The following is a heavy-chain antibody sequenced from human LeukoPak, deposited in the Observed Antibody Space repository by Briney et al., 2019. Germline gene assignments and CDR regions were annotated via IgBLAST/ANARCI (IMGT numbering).Heavy chain of an antibody. CDR2: IYSGGST. J-gene: IGHJ5*02. D-gene: IGHD6-6*01. CDR1: GFTVSNNY. CDR3: AREWSSSLDP. Sequence: GGSLRLSCAASGFTVSNNYMSWVRQSPGKGLEWVSFIYSGGSTNYADSVKGRFTISRDNAKNSLSLQMNSLRAEDTAVYYCAREWSSSLDPWGQGTLVTVSS. V-gene: IGHV3-66*01.